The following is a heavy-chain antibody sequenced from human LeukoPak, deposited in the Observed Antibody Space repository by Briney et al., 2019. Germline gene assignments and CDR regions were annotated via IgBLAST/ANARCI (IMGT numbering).Heavy chain of an antibody. Sequence: GGSLRLSCAASGFTFNSYSMSWVRQAPGKGLEWVLYISSSDTAIYYADSVKGRFTISRDNAKNSLYLQMNSLRAEDTAVYYCARASPVASTQHFDYWGQGTLVTVSS. D-gene: IGHD6-19*01. J-gene: IGHJ4*02. V-gene: IGHV3-48*01. CDR2: ISSSDTAI. CDR1: GFTFNSYS. CDR3: ARASPVASTQHFDY.